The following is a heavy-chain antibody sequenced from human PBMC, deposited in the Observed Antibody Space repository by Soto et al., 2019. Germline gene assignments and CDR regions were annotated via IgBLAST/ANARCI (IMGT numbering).Heavy chain of an antibody. CDR1: GFTFSSYG. D-gene: IGHD2-2*02. Sequence: PGGSLRLSCAASGFTFSSYGMHWVRQAPGKGLEWVAVISYDGSNKYYADSVKCRFTISRDNSKNTLYLQMNSLRAEDTAVYYCAKGRENCSSTSCYTSWFDPWGQGTLVTVSS. V-gene: IGHV3-30*18. CDR2: ISYDGSNK. CDR3: AKGRENCSSTSCYTSWFDP. J-gene: IGHJ5*02.